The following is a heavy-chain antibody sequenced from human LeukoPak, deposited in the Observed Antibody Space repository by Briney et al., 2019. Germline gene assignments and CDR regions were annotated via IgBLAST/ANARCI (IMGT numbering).Heavy chain of an antibody. CDR3: SRENGAFSPFGY. J-gene: IGHJ4*02. D-gene: IGHD2-8*01. V-gene: IGHV4-39*02. CDR1: GGSISSSSYY. CDR2: IYYSGST. Sequence: SETLSLTCTVSGGSISSSSYYWGWIRQPPGKGLEWIGTIYYSGSTYYNPSLKSRVTISVDTSKNQFSLKLSSVTAADTAVYYCSRENGAFSPFGYWGQGTLVTVLS.